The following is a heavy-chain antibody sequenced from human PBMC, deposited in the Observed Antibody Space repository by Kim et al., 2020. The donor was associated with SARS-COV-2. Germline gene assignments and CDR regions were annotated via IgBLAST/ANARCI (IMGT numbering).Heavy chain of an antibody. D-gene: IGHD2-2*01. V-gene: IGHV3-48*02. CDR2: SSSSSSTI. J-gene: IGHJ4*02. Sequence: GGSLRLSCAASGFTFSSYSMNWVRQAPGKGLEWVSYSSSSSSTIYYADSVKGRFTISRDNAKNSLYLQMNSLRDEDTAVYYCASIGYCSSTSCYHQDYWGQGTLVTVSS. CDR3: ASIGYCSSTSCYHQDY. CDR1: GFTFSSYS.